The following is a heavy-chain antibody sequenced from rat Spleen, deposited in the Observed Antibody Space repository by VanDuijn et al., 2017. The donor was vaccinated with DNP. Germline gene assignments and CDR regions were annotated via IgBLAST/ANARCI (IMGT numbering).Heavy chain of an antibody. CDR1: GFSLTSTG. CDR3: ARMFTTDYFWYFDF. CDR2: IWSNGGQ. J-gene: IGHJ1*01. D-gene: IGHD1-6*01. Sequence: QVQLEESGPGLMQPSETLSLTCTVSGFSLTSTGVGWVRQPLGKGLVWMGTIWSNGGQNYNSAIKSRLSISRDTSTSQVFLKMDSLRAEDTAMYFCARMFTTDYFWYFDFWGPGTMVTVSS. V-gene: IGHV2-72*01.